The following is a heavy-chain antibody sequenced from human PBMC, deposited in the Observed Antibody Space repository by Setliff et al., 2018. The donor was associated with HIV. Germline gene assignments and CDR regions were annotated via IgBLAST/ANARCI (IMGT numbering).Heavy chain of an antibody. D-gene: IGHD3-10*01. Sequence: ASVKVSCKASGYPFSNFGVSWVRQAPGQGLEWMAWINVYNGDTNFALKFQGRVTMTKDTPTGTAYMELRNLRSDDTAVYYCATDRTQTGISMVRGRLTDPARYPLDYWGPGTLVTVSS. V-gene: IGHV1-18*01. CDR1: GYPFSNFG. CDR2: INVYNGDT. J-gene: IGHJ4*02. CDR3: ATDRTQTGISMVRGRLTDPARYPLDY.